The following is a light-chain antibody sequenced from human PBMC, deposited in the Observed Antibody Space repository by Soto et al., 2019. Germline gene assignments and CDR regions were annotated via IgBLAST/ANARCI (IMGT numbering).Light chain of an antibody. CDR1: QSVLYSSKNKNY. CDR3: QQYYSAPWT. J-gene: IGKJ1*01. V-gene: IGKV4-1*01. CDR2: WAS. Sequence: DIVMTKSPDSLAGSLGERATINCKSSQSVLYSSKNKNYLAWYQQKPGQPPKLLIYWASTRESGVPDRFSGSGSGTDFTLTISSLQAEDVAVYYCQQYYSAPWTFGQGTKVEIK.